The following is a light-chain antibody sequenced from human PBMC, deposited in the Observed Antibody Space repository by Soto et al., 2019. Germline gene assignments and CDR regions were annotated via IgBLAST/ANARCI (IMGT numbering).Light chain of an antibody. V-gene: IGKV3-11*01. J-gene: IGKJ4*01. CDR3: QQRRNWPLT. CDR1: QSVSSY. CDR2: DAS. Sequence: EIVLTQSPATLSLSPGGRATLSCRASQSVSSYLALHQQKPGQAPRLLIYDASNRATGIPSRFSGSGSGTDFTLTISSLEPEDFAVYYCQQRRNWPLTFGGGTKVEIK.